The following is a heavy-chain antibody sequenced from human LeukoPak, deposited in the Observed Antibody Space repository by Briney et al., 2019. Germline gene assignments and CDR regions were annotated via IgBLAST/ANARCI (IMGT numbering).Heavy chain of an antibody. V-gene: IGHV3-30*18. CDR3: AKAPYIRGYYFDF. CDR2: ISHDGTIQ. CDR1: GFTFTNYG. D-gene: IGHD3-22*01. Sequence: GGSLTLSCAASGFTFTNYGMHGVRQAPGKGLEWVAIISHDGTIQHYGDSLKGRFTISRDDSKNTVSLQVNHLRPEDTAVYFCAKAPYIRGYYFDFWGQGIPVSVSS. J-gene: IGHJ4*02.